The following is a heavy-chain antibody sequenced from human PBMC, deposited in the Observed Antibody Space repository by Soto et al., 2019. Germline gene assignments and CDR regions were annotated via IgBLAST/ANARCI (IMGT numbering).Heavy chain of an antibody. CDR1: GYTFTSYG. CDR3: ARSPIAAAGKVVGEPYYYYGMDV. J-gene: IGHJ6*02. Sequence: QVQLVQSGAEVKKPGASVKVSCKASGYTFTSYGISWVRQAPGQGLEWMGWISAYNGNTNYAQKLKGRVTMTTDTATSTAYMELRSLRSDDTAVYYCARSPIAAAGKVVGEPYYYYGMDVWGQGTTVTVSS. D-gene: IGHD6-13*01. CDR2: ISAYNGNT. V-gene: IGHV1-18*01.